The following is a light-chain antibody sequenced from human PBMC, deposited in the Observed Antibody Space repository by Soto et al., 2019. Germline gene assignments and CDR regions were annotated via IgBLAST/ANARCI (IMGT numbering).Light chain of an antibody. V-gene: IGLV2-14*01. CDR2: DVR. J-gene: IGLJ1*01. CDR3: SSYAGSNNFGV. CDR1: SSDVGGYNY. Sequence: QSALTQPASVSGSPGQSITISCTGTSSDVGGYNYVSWYQQHPGKAPKLMIYDVRNRPSGVSNRFSGSKSVNTASLTISGLQAEDEAYYYCSSYAGSNNFGVFGTGTKVTVL.